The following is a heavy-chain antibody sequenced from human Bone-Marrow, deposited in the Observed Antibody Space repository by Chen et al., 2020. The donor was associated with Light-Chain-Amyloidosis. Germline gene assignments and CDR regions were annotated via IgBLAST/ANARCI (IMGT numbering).Heavy chain of an antibody. V-gene: IGHV3-74*03. J-gene: IGHJ3*01. CDR2: INNDGSAT. CDR1: GFTFTTYW. CDR3: ARGGLDHAFDV. Sequence: EVQLVESGGGLVQPGGSLRLSCSASGFTFTTYWMHWVRQAPGGGLVWVSRINNDGSATLYAASLKGRFTVSRDNARNTLYLQMNSLGAEDTSVYYCARGGLDHAFDVWGKGKRVTVSS. D-gene: IGHD3-9*01.